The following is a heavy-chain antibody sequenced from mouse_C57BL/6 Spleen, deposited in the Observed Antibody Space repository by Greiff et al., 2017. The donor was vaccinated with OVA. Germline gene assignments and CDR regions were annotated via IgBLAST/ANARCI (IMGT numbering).Heavy chain of an antibody. Sequence: VQLQQSGPELVKPGASVKIPCKASGYTFTDYNMDWVKQSHGKSLEWIGDINPNNGGTIYNQKFKGKATLTVDKSSSTAYMELRSLTSEDTAVYYCARGYYGSFSSWFAYWGQGTLVTVSA. J-gene: IGHJ3*01. D-gene: IGHD1-1*01. CDR1: GYTFTDYN. CDR2: INPNNGGT. V-gene: IGHV1-18*01. CDR3: ARGYYGSFSSWFAY.